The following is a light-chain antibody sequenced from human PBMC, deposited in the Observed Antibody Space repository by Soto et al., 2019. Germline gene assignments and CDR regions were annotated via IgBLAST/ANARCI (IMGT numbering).Light chain of an antibody. J-gene: IGKJ4*01. CDR1: QSVLYDSNNKNY. V-gene: IGKV4-1*01. CDR3: QQYYSLPLT. CDR2: WAS. Sequence: IVMSQSPDSLAASLGERATINCKSSQSVLYDSNNKNYLAWYRQKPGQPPELLIYWASMRESGVPDRFSGSGSGTDFTLTITSLQAEDVAVYYCQQYYSLPLTFGGGTKVDIK.